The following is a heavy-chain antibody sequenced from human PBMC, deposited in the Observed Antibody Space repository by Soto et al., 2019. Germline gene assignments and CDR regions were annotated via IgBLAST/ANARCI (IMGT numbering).Heavy chain of an antibody. CDR2: INHSGST. Sequence: SETLSLTCAVYGGSFSGYYWSWIRQPPGKGLEWIGEINHSGSTNYNPSLKSRVTISVDTSKNQFSLKLSSVTAADTAVYYCARAGVPYCSGGSCYWVRAFDIWGQGTMVTVSS. CDR1: GGSFSGYY. J-gene: IGHJ3*02. D-gene: IGHD2-15*01. CDR3: ARAGVPYCSGGSCYWVRAFDI. V-gene: IGHV4-34*01.